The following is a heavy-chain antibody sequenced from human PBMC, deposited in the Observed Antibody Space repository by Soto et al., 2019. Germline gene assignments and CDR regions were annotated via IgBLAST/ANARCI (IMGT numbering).Heavy chain of an antibody. J-gene: IGHJ4*02. CDR3: ARLVVVAPVANV. CDR1: FASFSSTSYH. Sequence: SETLSPTCSVSFASFSSTSYHWGWIRQPPGKGLEWIGSISYTGTTYYSPSLKSRVTISADTSKKQFSLKLDSATAADTAVYYCARLVVVAPVANVWGQGTLVTVSS. V-gene: IGHV4-39*01. D-gene: IGHD2-15*01. CDR2: ISYTGTT.